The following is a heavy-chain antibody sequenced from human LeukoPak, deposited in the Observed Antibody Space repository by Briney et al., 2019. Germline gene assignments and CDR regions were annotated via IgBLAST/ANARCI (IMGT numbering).Heavy chain of an antibody. Sequence: GGSLRLSCAASGFTFSTYTMNWVRQAPGKGLEWVSSISSSSSSMYYADSVKGRFSISRDNAKNSLYLQMSSLSAEDTAVYYCAGERGVGEFYWGQGTLVTVSS. V-gene: IGHV3-21*01. CDR2: ISSSSSSM. CDR3: AGERGVGEFY. D-gene: IGHD3-10*01. CDR1: GFTFSTYT. J-gene: IGHJ4*02.